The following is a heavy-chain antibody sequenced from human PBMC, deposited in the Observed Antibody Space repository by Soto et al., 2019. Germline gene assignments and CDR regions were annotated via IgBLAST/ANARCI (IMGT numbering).Heavy chain of an antibody. Sequence: SETLSLTCTVSGGSVSSGRFYWSWIRQPPGKGLEWIGYIYYSGSTYYNPSLKSRVTISVDTSKNQFSLKLSSVTAADTAVYYCARQRIAVVAAPAVDYWGQGTLVTVSS. J-gene: IGHJ4*02. D-gene: IGHD2-15*01. CDR1: GGSVSSGRFY. CDR2: IYYSGST. CDR3: ARQRIAVVAAPAVDY. V-gene: IGHV4-39*01.